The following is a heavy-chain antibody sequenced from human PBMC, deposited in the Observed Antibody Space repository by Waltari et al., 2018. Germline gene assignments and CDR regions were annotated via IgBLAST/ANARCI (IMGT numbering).Heavy chain of an antibody. CDR1: GFTFSDHY. CDR2: IRNKANSYST. J-gene: IGHJ4*02. V-gene: IGHV3-72*01. D-gene: IGHD1-26*01. CDR3: ARYSGSYTRALDS. Sequence: EVQLVESGGGLVQPGGSLRLSCVVSGFTFSDHYMEWVRQVPGKGLEWVGRIRNKANSYSTELPASVKGRFTISRDDSRNSLNLQMNSLKTEDTAVYYCARYSGSYTRALDSWGQGTLVTVSS.